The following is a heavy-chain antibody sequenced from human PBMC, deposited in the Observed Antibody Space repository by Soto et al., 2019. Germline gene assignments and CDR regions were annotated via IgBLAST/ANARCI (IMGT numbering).Heavy chain of an antibody. V-gene: IGHV1-69*13. CDR1: GGTFSSYA. D-gene: IGHD5-18*01. Sequence: GASVKVSCKASGGTFSSYAISWVRQAPGQGLEWMGGIIPIYGEANYAQKFQGRVTMTEDESTSTAYMELSSLRSEDTAVYYCATDSVYSYGPTDYYGMDVWGQGTTVTVSS. CDR3: ATDSVYSYGPTDYYGMDV. J-gene: IGHJ6*02. CDR2: IIPIYGEA.